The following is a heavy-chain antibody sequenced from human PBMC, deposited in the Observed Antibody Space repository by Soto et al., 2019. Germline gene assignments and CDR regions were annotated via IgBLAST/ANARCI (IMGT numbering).Heavy chain of an antibody. D-gene: IGHD6-6*01. J-gene: IGHJ4*02. CDR1: GGSISSYY. Sequence: SETLSLTCTVSGGSISSYYWSWIRQPPGKGLEWIGYIYYSGSTNYNPSLKSRVTISVDTSKNQFSLKLSSVTAADTAVYYCARHREYSSSSALDYWGQGTLVTVSS. V-gene: IGHV4-59*08. CDR2: IYYSGST. CDR3: ARHREYSSSSALDY.